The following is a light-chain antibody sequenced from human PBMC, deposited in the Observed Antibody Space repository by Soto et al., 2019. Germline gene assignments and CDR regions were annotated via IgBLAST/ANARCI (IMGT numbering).Light chain of an antibody. CDR2: DAS. CDR1: QIVFSN. Sequence: EIVMTQSPATLSVSLGQGATLSCRASQIVFSNVAWYQQKPGQAPRLLIYDASTRATGIPARFSGSGSGAEFTLTISSLQSEDFAVYYCQHYNNWPNTFGQGTKLEIK. CDR3: QHYNNWPNT. J-gene: IGKJ2*01. V-gene: IGKV3-15*01.